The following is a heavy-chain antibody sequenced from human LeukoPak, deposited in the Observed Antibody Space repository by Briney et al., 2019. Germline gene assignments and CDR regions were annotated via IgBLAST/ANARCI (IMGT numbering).Heavy chain of an antibody. CDR3: AKAGYYYDSSGYYLYYFDY. CDR1: GFTFSSYA. V-gene: IGHV3-23*01. D-gene: IGHD3-22*01. Sequence: GGSLRLSCAASGFTFSSYAMSWVRQAPGKGLEWVSAISGSGGSTNYADSVKGRFTISRDNSKNTLCLQMNSLRAEDTAVYYCAKAGYYYDSSGYYLYYFDYWGQGTLVTVSS. CDR2: ISGSGGST. J-gene: IGHJ4*02.